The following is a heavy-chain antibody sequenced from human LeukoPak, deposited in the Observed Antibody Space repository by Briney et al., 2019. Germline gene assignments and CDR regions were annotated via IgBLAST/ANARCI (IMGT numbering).Heavy chain of an antibody. CDR3: ARANCGGDCYQHYYYYYYMDV. CDR1: GGSISNYY. D-gene: IGHD2-21*02. V-gene: IGHV4-59*08. Sequence: SETLSLTCTVSGGSISNYYWSWIRQPPGKGLEWIGFIYYSGSTYYNPSLKSRVTISVDTSKNQFSLKLSSVTAADTAVYYCARANCGGDCYQHYYYYYYMDVWGKGTTVTISS. CDR2: IYYSGST. J-gene: IGHJ6*03.